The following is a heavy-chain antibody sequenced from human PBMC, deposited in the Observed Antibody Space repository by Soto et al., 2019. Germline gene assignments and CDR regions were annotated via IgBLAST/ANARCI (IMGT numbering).Heavy chain of an antibody. CDR2: IYYSGST. V-gene: IGHV4-59*01. D-gene: IGHD3-22*01. Sequence: QVQLQESGPGLVKPSETLSLTCTVSGGSISSYYWSWIRQPPGKGLEWIGYIYYSGSTNYNPSLKSRVTISVNTSKTQFSLKLSSVTAADTAVYYCARANYYDSSGYPRHFDYWGQGTLVTVSS. CDR3: ARANYYDSSGYPRHFDY. CDR1: GGSISSYY. J-gene: IGHJ4*02.